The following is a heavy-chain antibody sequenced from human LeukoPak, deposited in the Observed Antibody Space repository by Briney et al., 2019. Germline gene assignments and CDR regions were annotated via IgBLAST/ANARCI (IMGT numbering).Heavy chain of an antibody. CDR2: INNDGSTT. Sequence: PGGSLRLSCTASGFTFSSYWMHWVRQAPGKGLVWVSRINNDGSTTNYVDSVKGRFTISRDNAKNTLYLQMNSLRAEDTAKYYCARDPSAVAGYFDYWGQGSLVTASS. CDR1: GFTFSSYW. CDR3: ARDPSAVAGYFDY. V-gene: IGHV3-74*01. J-gene: IGHJ4*02. D-gene: IGHD6-19*01.